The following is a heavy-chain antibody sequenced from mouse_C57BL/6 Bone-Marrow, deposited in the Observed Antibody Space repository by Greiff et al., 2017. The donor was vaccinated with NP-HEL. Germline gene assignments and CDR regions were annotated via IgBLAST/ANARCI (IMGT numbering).Heavy chain of an antibody. CDR1: GFTFTDYY. V-gene: IGHV7-3*01. CDR2: IRNKANGYTT. CDR3: AREITTVPFAY. Sequence: DVMLVESGGGLVQPGGSLSLSCAASGFTFTDYYMSWVRQPPGKALEWLGFIRNKANGYTTEYSASVKGRFTISRDNSQSILYLQMNALRAEDSATYYCAREITTVPFAYWGQGTLVTVSA. D-gene: IGHD1-1*01. J-gene: IGHJ3*01.